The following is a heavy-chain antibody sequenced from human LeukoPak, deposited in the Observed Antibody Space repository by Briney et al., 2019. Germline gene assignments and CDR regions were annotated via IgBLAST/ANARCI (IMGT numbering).Heavy chain of an antibody. CDR2: ISSSSSTI. Sequence: GGSLRLSCAASGFTFSSYSMNWVRQAPGKGLEWVSYISSSSSTIYYADSVKGRFTISRDNAKNSLYLQMNSLRAEDTAVYYCARDDRLVKIGWPTYGMDVWGQGTTVTVSS. J-gene: IGHJ6*02. D-gene: IGHD2-15*01. CDR3: ARDDRLVKIGWPTYGMDV. CDR1: GFTFSSYS. V-gene: IGHV3-48*04.